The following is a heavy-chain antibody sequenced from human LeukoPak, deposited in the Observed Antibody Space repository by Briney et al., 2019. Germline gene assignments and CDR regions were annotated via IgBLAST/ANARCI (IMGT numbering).Heavy chain of an antibody. V-gene: IGHV4-59*12. Sequence: PSETLSLTCTVSGDSMSDYCWTWIRQPPGKGLEWIGYAADSGSTNYNPSLKSRATISVDSSTNHFSLKLTSVTAADTALYYCARGSIRIFGEALKQTRPFDYWGQGTLVTVSS. CDR2: AADSGST. J-gene: IGHJ4*02. D-gene: IGHD3-3*01. CDR3: ARGSIRIFGEALKQTRPFDY. CDR1: GDSMSDYC.